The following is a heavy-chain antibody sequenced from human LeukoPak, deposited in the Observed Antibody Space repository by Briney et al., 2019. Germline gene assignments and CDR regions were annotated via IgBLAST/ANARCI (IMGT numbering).Heavy chain of an antibody. V-gene: IGHV1-2*06. CDR1: GYTFTGYY. Sequence: ASVKVSCKASGYTFTGYYMHWVRQAPGQGLEWMGRINPNSGGTNYAQKFQGRVTMTRDTSISTAYMELSRLRSDDTAVYYCACLYGDDWYFDLWGRGTLDTVSS. CDR2: INPNSGGT. J-gene: IGHJ2*01. D-gene: IGHD4-17*01. CDR3: ACLYGDDWYFDL.